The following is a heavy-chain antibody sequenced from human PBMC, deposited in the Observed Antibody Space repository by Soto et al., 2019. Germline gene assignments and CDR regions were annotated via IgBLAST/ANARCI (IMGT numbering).Heavy chain of an antibody. V-gene: IGHV3-23*01. CDR2: IGGSGASI. CDR3: ARSYDNRGRYFDY. J-gene: IGHJ4*02. Sequence: GGSLRLSCATSGFPFSAFAMNWVRHAPGKGLEWVSGIGGSGASIYYADSVKGRFTISRDNSKNTVYLQMNSLKASDTATYYCARSYDNRGRYFDYWGQGALVTVSS. CDR1: GFPFSAFA. D-gene: IGHD3-22*01.